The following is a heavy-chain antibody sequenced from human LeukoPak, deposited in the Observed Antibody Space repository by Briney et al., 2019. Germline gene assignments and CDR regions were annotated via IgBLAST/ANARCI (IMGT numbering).Heavy chain of an antibody. V-gene: IGHV1-69*13. J-gene: IGHJ3*02. CDR1: GYTFTSYG. Sequence: ASVKVSCKASGYTFTSYGISWVRQAPGQGLEWMGGIIPIFGTANYAQKFQGRVTITADESTSTAYMELSSLRSEDTAVYYCARFSLAYCGGDCYSWDAFDIWGQGTMVTVSS. D-gene: IGHD2-21*02. CDR3: ARFSLAYCGGDCYSWDAFDI. CDR2: IIPIFGTA.